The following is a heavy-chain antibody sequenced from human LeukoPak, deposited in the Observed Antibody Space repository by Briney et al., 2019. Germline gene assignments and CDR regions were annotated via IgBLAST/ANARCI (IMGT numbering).Heavy chain of an antibody. D-gene: IGHD2/OR15-2a*01. V-gene: IGHV4-59*01. Sequence: SETLSLTCTVSGGSISSYYWSWIRQPPGKGLEWIGYIYYSGSTNYNPSLKSRVTISVDTSKNQFSLKLSSVTAADTAVYYCARVLDPMSDYFDYWGQGTLVTVSS. CDR1: GGSISSYY. J-gene: IGHJ4*02. CDR2: IYYSGST. CDR3: ARVLDPMSDYFDY.